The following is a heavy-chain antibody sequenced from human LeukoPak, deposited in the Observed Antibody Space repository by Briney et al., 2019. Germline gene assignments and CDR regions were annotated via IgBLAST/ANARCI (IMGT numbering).Heavy chain of an antibody. CDR3: AREGRIYGSGSEYYFDY. J-gene: IGHJ4*02. D-gene: IGHD3-10*01. Sequence: PGGSQRLSCAASGFTFSSYGMHWVRQAPGKGLEWVAVIWYDGSNKYYTDSVKGRFTISRDNSKNTLYLQMNSLRAEDTAVYYCAREGRIYGSGSEYYFDYWGQGTLVTVSS. CDR2: IWYDGSNK. CDR1: GFTFSSYG. V-gene: IGHV3-33*01.